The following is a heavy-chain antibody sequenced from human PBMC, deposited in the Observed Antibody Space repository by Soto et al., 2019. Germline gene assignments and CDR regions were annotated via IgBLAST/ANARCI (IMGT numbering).Heavy chain of an antibody. J-gene: IGHJ6*02. V-gene: IGHV3-33*08. CDR2: IWYDGSNK. CDR1: GFNFNTYG. Sequence: GGSLXLSCTTSGFNFNTYGMHWVRQAPGKGLEWVAIIWYDGSNKYYADSVKGRFTISRDNSKNTLYLQMNSLRAEDTALYYCARSDCTGAYCYSWPFNYGVDVWGQGTTVTVSS. D-gene: IGHD2-21*02. CDR3: ARSDCTGAYCYSWPFNYGVDV.